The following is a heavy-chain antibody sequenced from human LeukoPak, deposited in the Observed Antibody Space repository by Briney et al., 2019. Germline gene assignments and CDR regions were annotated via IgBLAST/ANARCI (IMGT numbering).Heavy chain of an antibody. V-gene: IGHV3-23*01. CDR1: RFIFSSYS. CDR2: ISGSGGST. CDR3: AKDQTSTYNWFDP. Sequence: GGSLGLSCAASRFIFSSYSMNWVRQAPGKGLEWVSAISGSGGSTYYADSVKGRFTISRDNSKNTLYLQMNSLRAEDTAVYYCAKDQTSTYNWFDPWGQGTLVTVSS. J-gene: IGHJ5*02.